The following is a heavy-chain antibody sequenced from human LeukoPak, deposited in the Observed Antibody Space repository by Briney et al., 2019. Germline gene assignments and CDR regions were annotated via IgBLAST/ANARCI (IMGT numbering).Heavy chain of an antibody. CDR3: ARVGYSGYVPDF. V-gene: IGHV3-74*01. Sequence: GGSLRLSCEASGFSFSSYWMHWVRQAPGKGLVLVSRLNSDGSITRYADSVKGRFTISRDNAKNTLYLQMSILRAEDTAVYYCARVGYSGYVPDFCGQGTLVTVSS. CDR2: LNSDGSIT. D-gene: IGHD5-12*01. J-gene: IGHJ4*02. CDR1: GFSFSSYW.